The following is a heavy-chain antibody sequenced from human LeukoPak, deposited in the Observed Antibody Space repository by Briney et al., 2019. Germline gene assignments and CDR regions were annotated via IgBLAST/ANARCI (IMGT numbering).Heavy chain of an antibody. V-gene: IGHV3-30-3*01. CDR1: GFTFSSYA. Sequence: GGSLRLSCAASGFTFSSYAMHWVRQAPGKGLEWVAVISYDGSNKYYADSVKGRFTISRDNSKNTLYLQMNSLRAEDTAVYYCAKAVAGVDYWGQGTLVTVSS. D-gene: IGHD6-19*01. J-gene: IGHJ4*02. CDR3: AKAVAGVDY. CDR2: ISYDGSNK.